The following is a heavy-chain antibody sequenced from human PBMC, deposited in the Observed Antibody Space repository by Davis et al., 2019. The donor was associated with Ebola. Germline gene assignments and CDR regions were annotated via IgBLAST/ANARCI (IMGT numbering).Heavy chain of an antibody. D-gene: IGHD2-21*01. J-gene: IGHJ3*02. CDR1: GFTFRSYD. Sequence: PGGSLRLSCAASGFTFRSYDMHWVRQATGKGLEWVSAIGAAGDTYYPGSVQGRFTISRENAKNSLYLQMNSLGAGDTAVYYCARALFGASAFDIWGQGTMVTVSS. V-gene: IGHV3-13*01. CDR3: ARALFGASAFDI. CDR2: IGAAGDT.